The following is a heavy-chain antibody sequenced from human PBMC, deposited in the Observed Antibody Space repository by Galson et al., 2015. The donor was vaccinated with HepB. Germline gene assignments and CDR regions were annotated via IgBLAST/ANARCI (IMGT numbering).Heavy chain of an antibody. D-gene: IGHD6-13*01. CDR1: GGSISGYY. CDR3: ATTRSSYDYFEY. V-gene: IGHV4-59*01. Sequence: LSLTCFVSGGSISGYYWSWIRQPPGKGLEWIGYIYYSGTTNYNPSLKGRVTLSVDTSKNQFSLKLTSVTAADTAVYFCATTRSSYDYFEYWGQGSLVTVSS. CDR2: IYYSGTT. J-gene: IGHJ4*02.